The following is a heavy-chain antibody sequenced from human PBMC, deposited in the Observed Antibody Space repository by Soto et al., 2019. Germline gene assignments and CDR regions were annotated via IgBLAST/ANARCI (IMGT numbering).Heavy chain of an antibody. Sequence: SETLSLTCAVSGFSISSGYYWGWIRQPPGKGLEWIGSMYYSGTTYYNPSLKSRVAISVDTSKNQFSLKLRSVTAADTAVYYCARDWYRDAYTGGYFDYWGQGTLVTVS. CDR1: GFSISSGYY. J-gene: IGHJ4*02. CDR2: MYYSGTT. D-gene: IGHD1-26*01. CDR3: ARDWYRDAYTGGYFDY. V-gene: IGHV4-38-2*02.